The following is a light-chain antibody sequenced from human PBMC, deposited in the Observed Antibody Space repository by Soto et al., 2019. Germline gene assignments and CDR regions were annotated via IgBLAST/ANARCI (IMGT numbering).Light chain of an antibody. CDR1: QDINRW. CDR2: NAD. V-gene: IGKV1-5*01. CDR3: QQFSLYWA. J-gene: IGKJ1*01. Sequence: DIQMTQSPSTLSASVGDRVTITCRASQDINRWLAWYQQKPGKAPKILSYNADTLESGVPSRFSGSGSGTEFILTISSLQPDDFATYYCQQFSLYWAFGQGTKVDI.